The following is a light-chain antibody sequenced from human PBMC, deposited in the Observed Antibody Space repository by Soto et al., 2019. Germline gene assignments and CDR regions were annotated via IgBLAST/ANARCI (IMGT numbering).Light chain of an antibody. Sequence: EIVMTQSPATLSVSPGERATLSCRASQSVSSNLAWYQQKRGQAPRLLTYGASTRATGIPVRFSGSGSGTEFTLTISSLQSEDFAVYYCQQYNKWPPITFGQGTRLEIK. CDR1: QSVSSN. CDR3: QQYNKWPPIT. V-gene: IGKV3-15*01. CDR2: GAS. J-gene: IGKJ5*01.